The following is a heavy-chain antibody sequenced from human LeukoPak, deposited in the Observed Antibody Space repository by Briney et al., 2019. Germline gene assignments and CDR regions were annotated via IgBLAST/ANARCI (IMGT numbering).Heavy chain of an antibody. V-gene: IGHV1-18*01. CDR3: ARCEYQLLFWSMEYYYYYMDV. CDR1: GYTFTSYG. Sequence: ASVKVSCKASGYTFTSYGISWVRQAPGQGLEWMGWISAYNGNTNYAQKLQGRVTMTTDTSTSTAYMELRSLRSDDTAVYYCARCEYQLLFWSMEYYYYYMDVWGKGTTVTVSS. D-gene: IGHD2-2*01. J-gene: IGHJ6*03. CDR2: ISAYNGNT.